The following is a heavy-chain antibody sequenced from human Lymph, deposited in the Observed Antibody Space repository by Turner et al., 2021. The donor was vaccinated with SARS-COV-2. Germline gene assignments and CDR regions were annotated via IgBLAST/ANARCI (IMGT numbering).Heavy chain of an antibody. CDR3: VLGFDY. CDR1: GGSISSYY. D-gene: IGHD6-6*01. CDR2: IYYSGST. V-gene: IGHV4-59*08. J-gene: IGHJ4*02. Sequence: VPLQGAGPGLVKPSETLSLTCTVSGGSISSYYWSWIRQPPGKGLEWIGYIYYSGSTNYNPSLKSRVTISVDTSKNQFSLKLSSVTAADTAVYYCVLGFDYWGQGTLVTVSS.